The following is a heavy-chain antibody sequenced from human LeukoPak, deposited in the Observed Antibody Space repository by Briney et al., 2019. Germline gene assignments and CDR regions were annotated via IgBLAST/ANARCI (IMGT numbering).Heavy chain of an antibody. V-gene: IGHV3-7*01. Sequence: PGGPLRLSCAASGFTFRIFWMSWARKAPGRGREWVADIKEDGSTILFVDSMRGRFTISRDNAKNSLYLQMNSLRVEDTGVYYCVRDPGWGAIDYWGRGILVTVTS. J-gene: IGHJ4*02. D-gene: IGHD7-27*01. CDR3: VRDPGWGAIDY. CDR2: IKEDGSTI. CDR1: GFTFRIFW.